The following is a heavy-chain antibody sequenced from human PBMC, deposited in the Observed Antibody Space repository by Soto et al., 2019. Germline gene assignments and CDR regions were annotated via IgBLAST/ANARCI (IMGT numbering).Heavy chain of an antibody. CDR3: ATENWNYGGYYYYYGMDV. CDR1: GGSISSSNW. Sequence: SETLSLTCAVSGGSISSSNWWSWVRQPPGKGLEWIGEIYHSGSTNYNPSLKSRVTISVDKSKNQFSLKLSSVTAADTAVYYCATENWNYGGYYYYYGMDVWGQGTTVTVSS. CDR2: IYHSGST. D-gene: IGHD1-7*01. V-gene: IGHV4-4*02. J-gene: IGHJ6*02.